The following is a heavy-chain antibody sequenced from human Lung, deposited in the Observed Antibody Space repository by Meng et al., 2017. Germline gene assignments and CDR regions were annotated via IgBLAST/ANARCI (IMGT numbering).Heavy chain of an antibody. Sequence: QWLREQGGAGLVKPSETLSLTCVVSGGSFSDYYWGWIRQPPGKGLEWIGEINHSGSTNYNPSLESRATISVDTSQNNLSLKLSSVTAADSAVYYCARGPTTMAHDFDYWGQGTLVTVSS. CDR1: GGSFSDYY. CDR2: INHSGST. D-gene: IGHD4-11*01. J-gene: IGHJ4*02. V-gene: IGHV4-34*01. CDR3: ARGPTTMAHDFDY.